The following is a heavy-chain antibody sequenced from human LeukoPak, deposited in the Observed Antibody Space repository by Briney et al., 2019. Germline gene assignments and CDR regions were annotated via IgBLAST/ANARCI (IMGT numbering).Heavy chain of an antibody. CDR2: MNPNSGNT. CDR3: AAGGWDCSGGTCYRWFDP. V-gene: IGHV1-8*03. Sequence: GASVKVSCKAAGYTFTSYDINWVRQATGQGPEWMGWMNPNSGNTGYAQKFQGRVTISRNSSTNTAYMELSSLRPEDTAVYYCAAGGWDCSGGTCYRWFDPWGQGSLVTVSS. D-gene: IGHD2-15*01. CDR1: GYTFTSYD. J-gene: IGHJ5*02.